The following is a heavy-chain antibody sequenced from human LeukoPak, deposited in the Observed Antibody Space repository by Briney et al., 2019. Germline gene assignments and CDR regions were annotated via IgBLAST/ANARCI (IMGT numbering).Heavy chain of an antibody. CDR2: ISGSGGSI. Sequence: PGGSLRLSCAASGCTFSSYAMSWVRQAPGKGLEWVSAISGSGGSIYYADSVKGRFTISRDNSKNTLYLQMNILGAEDTAVYYCAKEERMATSCYWGQGTLVTVSS. J-gene: IGHJ4*02. V-gene: IGHV3-23*01. CDR3: AKEERMATSCY. CDR1: GCTFSSYA. D-gene: IGHD5-24*01.